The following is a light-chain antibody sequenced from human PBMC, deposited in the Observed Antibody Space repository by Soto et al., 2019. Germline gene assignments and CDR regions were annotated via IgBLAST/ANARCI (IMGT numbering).Light chain of an antibody. CDR2: GAS. V-gene: IGKV3D-15*01. CDR1: QSVNNN. J-gene: IGKJ1*01. Sequence: EIVLTQSPGTLSLSPGERSTLSCRASQSVNNNLAWYQQKRGQPPRGLIYGASTRATGIPATLTSTGSGTEFILTITSLQSQDSAVYHCQEYNTWPWTFGQGTKVDIK. CDR3: QEYNTWPWT.